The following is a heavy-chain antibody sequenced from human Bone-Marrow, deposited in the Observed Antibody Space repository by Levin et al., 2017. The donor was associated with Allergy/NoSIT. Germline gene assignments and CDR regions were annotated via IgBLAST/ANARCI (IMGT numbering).Heavy chain of an antibody. CDR2: ISGSGNNI. CDR1: GFIVNDYY. CDR3: AKWASYCGGDCYWFAPFDC. Sequence: GESLKISCEVSGFIVNDYYMKWVRQAPGKGLEWVSAISGSGNNIYYADSVRGRFTISRDNSKNTLDLQLNSLTAEDTAVYYCAKWASYCGGDCYWFAPFDCWGQGALVTVSS. D-gene: IGHD2-21*01. V-gene: IGHV3-69-1*02. J-gene: IGHJ4*02.